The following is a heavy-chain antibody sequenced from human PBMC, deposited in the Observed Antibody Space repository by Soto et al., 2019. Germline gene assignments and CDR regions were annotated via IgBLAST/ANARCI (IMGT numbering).Heavy chain of an antibody. D-gene: IGHD2-2*02. Sequence: SVKVFCKASGGTFSSDAISWVRQAPGQGLGWRGGIIPIFGTANYAQKFQGRVTITADKSTSTAYMELSSLRSEDTAVYYCARTYCSSTSCYTFDYYCYYGMDVWG. V-gene: IGHV1-69*06. J-gene: IGHJ6*02. CDR1: GGTFSSDA. CDR3: ARTYCSSTSCYTFDYYCYYGMDV. CDR2: IIPIFGTA.